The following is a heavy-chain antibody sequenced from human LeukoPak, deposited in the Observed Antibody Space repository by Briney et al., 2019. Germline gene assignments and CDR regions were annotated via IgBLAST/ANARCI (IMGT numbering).Heavy chain of an antibody. CDR3: ARRSGVARGNYGGNGRVDY. CDR1: GGSFSGYY. V-gene: IGHV4-34*01. D-gene: IGHD4-23*01. CDR2: INHSGST. J-gene: IGHJ4*02. Sequence: SETLSLTCAVYGGSFSGYYWSWIRQPPGKGLEWIGEINHSGSTNYNPSLKSRVTISVDTSKSQFSLKLGSVTAADTAVYYCARRSGVARGNYGGNGRVDYWGQGTLVTVSS.